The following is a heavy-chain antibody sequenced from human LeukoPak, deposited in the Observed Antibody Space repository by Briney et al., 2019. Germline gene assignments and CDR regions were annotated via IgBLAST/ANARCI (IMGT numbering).Heavy chain of an antibody. Sequence: ASVKVSCKASGYTFTSYGISWVRQAPGQGLEWMGWISAYNGNTNYAQKLQGRVTMTTDTSTSTAYVELRSLRSDDTAVYYCASIVSSSSRNWFDPWGQGTLVTVSS. J-gene: IGHJ5*02. CDR3: ASIVSSSSRNWFDP. V-gene: IGHV1-18*01. CDR2: ISAYNGNT. CDR1: GYTFTSYG. D-gene: IGHD6-13*01.